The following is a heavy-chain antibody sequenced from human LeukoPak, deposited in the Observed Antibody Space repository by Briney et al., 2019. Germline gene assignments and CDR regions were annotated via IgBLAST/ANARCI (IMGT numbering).Heavy chain of an antibody. CDR1: GFTLSRYW. J-gene: IGHJ4*02. CDR3: ARDGDGDIDLDC. CDR2: INSDGSST. V-gene: IGHV3-74*01. D-gene: IGHD5-24*01. Sequence: PGGSLRLSCAASGFTLSRYWMHWVRQAPGKGLVWVSHINSDGSSTTYADSVRGRFAISTDNAKNTLYLQMNSLRAEDTAVYYCARDGDGDIDLDCWGQGTLVTVSS.